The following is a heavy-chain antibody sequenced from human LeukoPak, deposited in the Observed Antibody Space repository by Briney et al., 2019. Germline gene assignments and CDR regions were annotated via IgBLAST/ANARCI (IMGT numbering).Heavy chain of an antibody. J-gene: IGHJ5*02. V-gene: IGHV4-59*01. CDR1: GVSITSYY. Sequence: SETLSLTCTVSGVSITSYYWSWIRQPPGKGLEWIGHIYSSGSANYNPSLESRVTISVDTSKNQLSLRLSSVTPADTAVYYCAKCPLLGTEPDQWGQGTLVTVSS. D-gene: IGHD1-14*01. CDR3: AKCPLLGTEPDQ. CDR2: IYSSGSA.